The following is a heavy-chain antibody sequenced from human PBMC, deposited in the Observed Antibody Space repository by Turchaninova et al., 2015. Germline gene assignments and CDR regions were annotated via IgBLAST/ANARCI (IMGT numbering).Heavy chain of an antibody. CDR3: ARLYSSSSGATFDY. D-gene: IGHD6-13*01. CDR2: LNPNSGGT. CDR1: GNTFTGYY. V-gene: IGHV1-2*02. J-gene: IGHJ4*02. Sequence: QVQLVQSGAEVKKPGASVKVSSQASGNTFTGYYMHWVRQAPGQRLEWMGWLNPNSGGTNYVQKFQGRVTMTRDTSISTAYMELSRLRSDDTAVYYCARLYSSSSGATFDYWGQGTLVTVSS.